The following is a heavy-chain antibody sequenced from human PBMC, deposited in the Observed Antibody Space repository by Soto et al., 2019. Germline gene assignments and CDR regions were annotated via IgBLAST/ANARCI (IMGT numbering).Heavy chain of an antibody. J-gene: IGHJ4*02. Sequence: GGSLRLSCAASGFTFDDYAMHWVRQAPGKGLEWVSGISWNSGSIGYADSVKGRFTISRDNAKNSLYLQMNSLRAEDTALYYCAKKAMNIVSFDYWGQGTLVTVSS. CDR2: ISWNSGSI. CDR3: AKKAMNIVSFDY. V-gene: IGHV3-9*01. CDR1: GFTFDDYA. D-gene: IGHD5-12*01.